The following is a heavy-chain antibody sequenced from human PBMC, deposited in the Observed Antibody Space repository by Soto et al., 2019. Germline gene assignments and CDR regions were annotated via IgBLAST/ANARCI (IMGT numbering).Heavy chain of an antibody. J-gene: IGHJ4*02. D-gene: IGHD1-26*01. CDR1: GGTFSSYT. V-gene: IGHV1-69*02. CDR3: ARGEKTYGVVGY. CDR2: IIPILGIA. Sequence: QVQLVQSGAEVKKPGSSVKVSCKASGGTFSSYTISWVRQAPGQGLEWMGRIIPILGIANYAQKFQGRVTITAEKSTSTAYMELSSLRSEDTAVYYCARGEKTYGVVGYWGQGTLVTVSS.